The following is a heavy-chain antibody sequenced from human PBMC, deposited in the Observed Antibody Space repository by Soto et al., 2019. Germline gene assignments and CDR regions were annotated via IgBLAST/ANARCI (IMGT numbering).Heavy chain of an antibody. V-gene: IGHV3-49*04. CDR1: EFTFGDYG. J-gene: IGHJ4*02. CDR3: TEVGDYSKVDY. Sequence: EVQLVESGGGLVQPGRSLTLSSAASEFTFGDYGMSWVRQAPGKGLEWVGFIRAKAYGGTTEYAASVKGRFTFSRDDSKSIAYLQINSLKTEDTAVYYCTEVGDYSKVDYWGQGTLVTVSS. D-gene: IGHD2-21*01. CDR2: IRAKAYGGTT.